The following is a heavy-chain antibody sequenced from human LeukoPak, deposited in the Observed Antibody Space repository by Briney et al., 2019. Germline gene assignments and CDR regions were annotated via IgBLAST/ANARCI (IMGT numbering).Heavy chain of an antibody. CDR1: GFTVSNKY. V-gene: IGHV3-53*01. CDR2: IYSDGRT. J-gene: IGHJ3*02. CDR3: ARGLFLSGYLDAFDI. Sequence: GGSLRLSCAASGFTVSNKYMTWVRQAPGKGLEWVSLIYSDGRTYYADSVKGRCTISRDNSKNTMYLQMNSLRVEDTAVYYCARGLFLSGYLDAFDIWGQGTVVTVSS. D-gene: IGHD3-22*01.